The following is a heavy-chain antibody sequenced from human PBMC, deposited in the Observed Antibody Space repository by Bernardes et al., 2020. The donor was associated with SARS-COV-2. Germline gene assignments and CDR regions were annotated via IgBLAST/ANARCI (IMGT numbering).Heavy chain of an antibody. CDR1: GYTFTSYG. V-gene: IGHV1-18*01. D-gene: IGHD2-2*01. J-gene: IGHJ1*01. Sequence: ASVKVSCKASGYTFTSYGISWVRQAPGQGLEWMGWISAYNGNTNYAQKLQGRVTMTTDTSTSTAYMELRSLRSDDTAVYYCARGSTESRQGEDLNYFQHWGQGTLVTVSS. CDR2: ISAYNGNT. CDR3: ARGSTESRQGEDLNYFQH.